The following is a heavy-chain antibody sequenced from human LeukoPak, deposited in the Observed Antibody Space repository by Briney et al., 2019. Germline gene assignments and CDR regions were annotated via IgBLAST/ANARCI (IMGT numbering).Heavy chain of an antibody. Sequence: GGSLRLSCAASGFTFSSYWMTWVRQAPGKGLEWVANTKQDGSEKYYVDSVKGRFTIFRDNAKNSLYLQMNSLRAEDTAVYYCARGPSCSSVSCYTTGLFDYWGRGTLVTVSS. CDR3: ARGPSCSSVSCYTTGLFDY. CDR1: GFTFSSYW. V-gene: IGHV3-7*01. D-gene: IGHD2-15*01. J-gene: IGHJ4*02. CDR2: TKQDGSEK.